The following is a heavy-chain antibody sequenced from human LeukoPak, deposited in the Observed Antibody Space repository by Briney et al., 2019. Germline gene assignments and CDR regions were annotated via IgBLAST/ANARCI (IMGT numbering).Heavy chain of an antibody. V-gene: IGHV3-33*08. CDR3: ARSNWGYSSSWYPGAVDY. CDR1: GFTFSSYG. J-gene: IGHJ4*02. CDR2: IWYGGSNK. D-gene: IGHD6-13*01. Sequence: GGSLRLSCAASGFTFSSYGMHWVRQAPGKGLEWVAVIWYGGSNKYYADSVKGRFTISRDNSKNTLYLQMNSLRAEDTAVYYCARSNWGYSSSWYPGAVDYWGQGTLVTVSS.